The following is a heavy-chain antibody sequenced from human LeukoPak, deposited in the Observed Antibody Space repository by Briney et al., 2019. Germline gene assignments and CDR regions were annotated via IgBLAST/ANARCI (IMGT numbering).Heavy chain of an antibody. D-gene: IGHD3-10*01. J-gene: IGHJ5*02. CDR2: IKSKTDGGTT. V-gene: IGHV3-15*01. CDR1: GFTSSNAL. Sequence: PGGSLRLSCAASGFTSSNALMSWVRQAPGKGLEWVGRIKSKTDGGTTEYAAPVKGRFIILRDDSKNTLYLQMNSLKTEDTAVYYCATYYGSGSYHPWGQGTLVTVSS. CDR3: ATYYGSGSYHP.